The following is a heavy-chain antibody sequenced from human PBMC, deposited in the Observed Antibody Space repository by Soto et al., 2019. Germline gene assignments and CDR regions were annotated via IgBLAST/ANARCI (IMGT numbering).Heavy chain of an antibody. CDR3: ARATNHFIVALGESTHYYGLDV. V-gene: IGHV1-69*13. J-gene: IGHJ6*02. D-gene: IGHD2-21*01. CDR1: QRTFTSYG. CDR2: IIPMFGTA. Sequence: ASVKVSCKASQRTFTSYGLSWVRQAPGQGLEWLGTIIPMFGTANYAQRFQGRVTITADEFTSTAYMELGSLTSEDAAVYFCARATNHFIVALGESTHYYGLDVWGQGTTVTVSS.